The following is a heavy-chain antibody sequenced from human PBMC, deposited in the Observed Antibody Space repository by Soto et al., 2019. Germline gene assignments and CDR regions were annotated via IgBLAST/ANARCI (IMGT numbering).Heavy chain of an antibody. D-gene: IGHD5-18*01. CDR2: ISWNSGSI. J-gene: IGHJ4*02. Sequence: PGGSLRLSCAASGFNFGGYAMHWVRQPPGKGLEWVSGISWNSGSIGYADSVKGRFTISRDNAKNSVYLRMNSLRVEDTALYYCTKQRDTPLETPGFDYWGQGTLVTVSS. V-gene: IGHV3-9*01. CDR1: GFNFGGYA. CDR3: TKQRDTPLETPGFDY.